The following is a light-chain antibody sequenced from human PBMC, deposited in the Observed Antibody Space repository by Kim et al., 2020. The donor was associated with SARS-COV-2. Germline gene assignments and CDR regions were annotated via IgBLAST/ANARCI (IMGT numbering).Light chain of an antibody. CDR2: DVS. Sequence: QSALTQPASVSGSPGQSITISCTGTSSDVGGYNYVSWYQQHPGKAPKLMISDVSNRPSGVSNRFSGSKSGNTASLTISGLQAEDEADYYCSSYTSSSTHWVFGGGTQLTV. J-gene: IGLJ3*02. V-gene: IGLV2-14*03. CDR3: SSYTSSSTHWV. CDR1: SSDVGGYNY.